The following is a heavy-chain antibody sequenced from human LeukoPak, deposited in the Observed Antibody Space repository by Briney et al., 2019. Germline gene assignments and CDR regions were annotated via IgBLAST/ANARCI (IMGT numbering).Heavy chain of an antibody. CDR1: GGSISSGGYS. CDR3: ARFDSGYDYFYFDY. J-gene: IGHJ4*02. Sequence: SETLSLTCAVSGGSISSGGYSWRWIRQPPGKGLEWIGYIYHSGSTYYNPSLKSRVTISVDRSKNQFSLKLSSVTAADTAVYYCARFDSGYDYFYFDYWGQGTLVTVSS. D-gene: IGHD5-12*01. V-gene: IGHV4-30-2*01. CDR2: IYHSGST.